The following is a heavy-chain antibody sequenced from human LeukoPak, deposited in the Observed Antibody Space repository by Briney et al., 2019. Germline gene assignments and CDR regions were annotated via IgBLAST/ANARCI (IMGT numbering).Heavy chain of an antibody. D-gene: IGHD3-3*01. CDR1: GFTFSNYA. CDR2: ISSSGGNT. V-gene: IGHV3-23*01. J-gene: IGHJ4*02. CDR3: ATYSDFWSAYFVY. Sequence: GGSLKLSCAASGFTFSNYAMSWVRQAPGKGLEWVAAISSSGGNTNYADSVKGRFTISRDNSKNTLYLEMYSLRAGDTAVYYCATYSDFWSAYFVYWGQGTLVTVSS.